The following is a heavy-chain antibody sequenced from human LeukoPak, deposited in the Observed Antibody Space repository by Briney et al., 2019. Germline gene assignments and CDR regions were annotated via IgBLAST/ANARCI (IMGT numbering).Heavy chain of an antibody. Sequence: SQTLSLTCTVSGGSISSGDYYWSWIRQPPGKGLEWIGYIYYSGSTYYNPSLKSRVTISVDTSKNQFSLKLSSVTAADTAVYYCARHRGYDMAGYFDYWGQGTLVTVSS. V-gene: IGHV4-30-4*08. D-gene: IGHD3-22*01. CDR1: GGSISSGDYY. J-gene: IGHJ4*02. CDR2: IYYSGST. CDR3: ARHRGYDMAGYFDY.